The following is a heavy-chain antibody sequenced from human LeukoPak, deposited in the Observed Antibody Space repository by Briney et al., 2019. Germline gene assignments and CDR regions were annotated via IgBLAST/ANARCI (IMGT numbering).Heavy chain of an antibody. CDR2: IWYDGRTK. CDR1: GFIFSNYG. D-gene: IGHD6-19*01. CDR3: AREWGRIAVAGGPGY. J-gene: IGHJ4*02. V-gene: IGHV3-33*01. Sequence: PGGSLRLSCEASGFIFSNYGMHWVRQAPGKGLEWVALIWYDGRTKFYSDSVKGRFTISRDNSKNTLFLQMNSLSVEDTAVYFCAREWGRIAVAGGPGYWGQGTLATVS.